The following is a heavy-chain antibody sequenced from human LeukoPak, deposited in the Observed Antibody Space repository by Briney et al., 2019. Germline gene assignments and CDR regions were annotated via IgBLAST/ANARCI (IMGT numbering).Heavy chain of an antibody. CDR2: MNPNSGNT. CDR1: GYTFTSYD. J-gene: IGHJ6*02. V-gene: IGHV1-8*01. CDR3: ASQTYYYDSSGYYFTPLGMDV. Sequence: ASVKVSCKASGYTFTSYDINWVRQATGQGLEWMGWMNPNSGNTGYAQKFQGSVTMTRNTSISTAYMELSSLRSEDTAVYYCASQTYYYDSSGYYFTPLGMDVWGQGTTVTVSS. D-gene: IGHD3-22*01.